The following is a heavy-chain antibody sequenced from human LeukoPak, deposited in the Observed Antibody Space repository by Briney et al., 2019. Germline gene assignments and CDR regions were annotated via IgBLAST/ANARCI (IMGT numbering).Heavy chain of an antibody. CDR1: GGTFSSYA. D-gene: IGHD2-2*01. Sequence: SVKVSCKASGGTFSSYAISWVRQAPGQGLEWMGRIIPILGIANYAQKFQGRVTITTDESTSTAYMELSSLRSEDTAVYYCARARDVVVPAAISASGWVDPWGQGTLVTVSS. CDR3: ARARDVVVPAAISASGWVDP. J-gene: IGHJ5*02. CDR2: IIPILGIA. V-gene: IGHV1-69*04.